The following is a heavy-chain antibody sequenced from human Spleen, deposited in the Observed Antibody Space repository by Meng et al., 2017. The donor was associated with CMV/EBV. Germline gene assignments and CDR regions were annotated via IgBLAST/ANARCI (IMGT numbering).Heavy chain of an antibody. V-gene: IGHV4-34*01. Sequence: SQTLSLTCAVYGGSFSGYYWSWIRQPPGKGLEWIGEINHSGSTNYNPSLKSRATISVDTSKNQFSLKLSSVTAADTAVYYCARAGYYYYGMDVWGQGTTVTVS. CDR2: INHSGST. CDR1: GGSFSGYY. D-gene: IGHD3-10*01. CDR3: ARAGYYYYGMDV. J-gene: IGHJ6*02.